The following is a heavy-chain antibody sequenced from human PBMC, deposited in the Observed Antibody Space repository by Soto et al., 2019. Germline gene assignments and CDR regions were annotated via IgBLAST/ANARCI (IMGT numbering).Heavy chain of an antibody. CDR1: GFTFSSYG. J-gene: IGHJ3*02. V-gene: IGHV3-33*01. CDR2: IWYDGSNK. Sequence: PGGSLRLSCAASGFTFSSYGMHWGRQAPGKGLEWVAVIWYDGSNKYYADSVKGRFTISRDNAKNTLFLQMNSLRAEDTAVYFCARDLPAYSRSSAAFDIWGQGTMVTVSS. CDR3: ARDLPAYSRSSAAFDI. D-gene: IGHD6-6*01.